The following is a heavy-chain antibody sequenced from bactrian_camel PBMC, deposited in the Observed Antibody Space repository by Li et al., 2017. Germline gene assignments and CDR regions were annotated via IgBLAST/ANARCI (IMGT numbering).Heavy chain of an antibody. Sequence: HVQLVESGGGSVQVGGSLSLSCTASEYINGDHCMGWFRETPGNERESVAIMDDDGSPTYLQSVKGRFTISRDNAKNTLYLQMNSLKPEDTAMYYCAAASGLIFGVPGLRQERYRYWGQGTQVTVS. CDR1: EYINGDHC. D-gene: IGHD5*01. CDR2: MDDDGSP. V-gene: IGHV3S53*01. J-gene: IGHJ4*01. CDR3: AAASGLIFGVPGLRQERYRY.